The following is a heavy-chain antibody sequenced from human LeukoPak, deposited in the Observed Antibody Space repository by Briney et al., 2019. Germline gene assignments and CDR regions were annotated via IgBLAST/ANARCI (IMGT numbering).Heavy chain of an antibody. V-gene: IGHV3-23*01. CDR2: ISGNGGST. CDR3: VKSLGDSRWYGAFDT. CDR1: GFTFSSHG. Sequence: GGSLRLSCTGSGFTFSSHGLTWVRQAPGKGLEWVASISGNGGSTFYADSLRGQFTISKDNSRDMMYLQMNNPRAEDTAVYYCVKSLGDSRWYGAFDTWGQGTMLTVSS. J-gene: IGHJ3*02. D-gene: IGHD6-13*01.